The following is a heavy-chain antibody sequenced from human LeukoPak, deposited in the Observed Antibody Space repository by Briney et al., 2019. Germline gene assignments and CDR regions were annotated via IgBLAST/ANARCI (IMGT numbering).Heavy chain of an antibody. CDR2: IKQDGSEK. V-gene: IGHV3-7*01. D-gene: IGHD3-10*01. CDR1: GFTFSSYG. J-gene: IGHJ4*02. Sequence: GGTLRLSCAASGFTFSSYGMSWVRQAPGKGLEWVANIKQDGSEKYYVDSVKGRFTISRDSAKNSLYLQMNSLRAEDTAVYYCARDLGSGSYYSHDYWGQGTLVTVSS. CDR3: ARDLGSGSYYSHDY.